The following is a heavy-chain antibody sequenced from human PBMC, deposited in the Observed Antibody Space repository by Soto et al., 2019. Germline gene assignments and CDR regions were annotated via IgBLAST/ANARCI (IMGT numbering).Heavy chain of an antibody. D-gene: IGHD4-17*01. CDR2: IIPIFGTA. V-gene: IGHV1-69*13. CDR1: GGTFSSYA. CDR3: ARDKRATVTTHYYYGMDV. Sequence: SVKVSCKASGGTFSSYAISWVRQAPGQGLEWMGGIIPIFGTANYAQKFQGRVTITADESTSTAYMELSSLRSEDTAVYYCARDKRATVTTHYYYGMDVWGQGTTVTVSS. J-gene: IGHJ6*02.